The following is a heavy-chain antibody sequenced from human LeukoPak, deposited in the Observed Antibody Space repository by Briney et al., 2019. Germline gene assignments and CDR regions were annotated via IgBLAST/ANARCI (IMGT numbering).Heavy chain of an antibody. CDR2: IYTSGST. CDR3: ARETSGLFYYGSGSRTQYYYYMDV. D-gene: IGHD3-10*01. CDR1: GGSISSYY. V-gene: IGHV4-4*07. J-gene: IGHJ6*03. Sequence: SETLSLTCTVSGGSISSYYWSWIRQPAGKGLERIGRIYTSGSTNYNPSLKSRVTMSVDTSKNQFSLKLSSVTAADTAVYYCARETSGLFYYGSGSRTQYYYYMDVWGKGTTVTISS.